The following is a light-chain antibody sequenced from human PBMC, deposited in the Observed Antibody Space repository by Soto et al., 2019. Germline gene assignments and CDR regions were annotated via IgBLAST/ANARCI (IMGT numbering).Light chain of an antibody. CDR1: RSNIGSNT. J-gene: IGLJ3*02. CDR2: GNT. V-gene: IGLV1-44*01. CDR3: ASWDDSLNGQL. Sequence: QSVLTQPPSVSGTPGQRVAISCSGGRSNIGSNTVNWYQQFPGAAPKLLIYGNTERPSGVPGRFSGSKSGASGSLASSGLQSEDEADYYCASWDDSLNGQLFGGGTKVTVL.